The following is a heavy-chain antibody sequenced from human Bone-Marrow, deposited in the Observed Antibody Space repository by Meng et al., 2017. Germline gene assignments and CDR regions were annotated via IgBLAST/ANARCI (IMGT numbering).Heavy chain of an antibody. CDR3: ARDIRQGGNIWFDP. V-gene: IGHV4-31*01. Sequence: QVQLQESGPGLVKPSQTLSLTCTVSGGSISSGGYYWSWIRQHPGKGLEWIGYIYYSGTTYYNPSLSSLVTISVDTSKNQFSLNLSPVTAADTAVYYCARDIRQGGNIWFDPWGQGTLVTVSS. J-gene: IGHJ5*02. D-gene: IGHD3-16*01. CDR1: GGSISSGGYY. CDR2: IYYSGTT.